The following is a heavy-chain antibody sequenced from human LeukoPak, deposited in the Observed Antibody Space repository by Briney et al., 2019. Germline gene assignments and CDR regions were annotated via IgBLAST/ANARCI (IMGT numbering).Heavy chain of an antibody. J-gene: IGHJ4*02. CDR2: IYSGGST. Sequence: PGGSLRLSCAASGFTVSSNYMSWVRQAPGKGLEWVSVIYSGGSTYYADSVKGRFTISRDNSKNTLYLQMNSLRAEDTAVYYCARGGCSSTSCYPFDYWGQGTLVTVSS. CDR3: ARGGCSSTSCYPFDY. V-gene: IGHV3-53*01. D-gene: IGHD2-2*01. CDR1: GFTVSSNY.